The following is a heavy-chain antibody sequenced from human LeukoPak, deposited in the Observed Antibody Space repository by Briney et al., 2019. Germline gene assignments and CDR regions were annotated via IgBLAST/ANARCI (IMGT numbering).Heavy chain of an antibody. CDR1: GGSISSYY. J-gene: IGHJ4*02. V-gene: IGHV4-59*01. Sequence: PSETLSLTCIVSGGSISSYYWSWIRQPPGKGLEWIGYIYYTGSTNYNPSLKSRVTISVDMSKNQLSLKLSSVTAADTAVYYCARGEWDLLFDYWGQGTLVTVSS. D-gene: IGHD1-26*01. CDR3: ARGEWDLLFDY. CDR2: IYYTGST.